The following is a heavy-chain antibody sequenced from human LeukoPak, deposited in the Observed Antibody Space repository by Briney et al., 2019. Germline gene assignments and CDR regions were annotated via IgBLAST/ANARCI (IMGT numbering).Heavy chain of an antibody. D-gene: IGHD6-19*01. V-gene: IGHV4-61*02. CDR3: ARSLAVAGPFDY. CDR1: GDSISSGSYY. CDR2: IYTSGST. J-gene: IGHJ4*02. Sequence: SETLSLTCTVSGDSISSGSYYWSWIRQPAGKGLEWIGRIYTSGSTNYNPSLKSRVTISVDTSKNQFSLKLNSLTAADTAVYCCARSLAVAGPFDYWVQGTLVTVSS.